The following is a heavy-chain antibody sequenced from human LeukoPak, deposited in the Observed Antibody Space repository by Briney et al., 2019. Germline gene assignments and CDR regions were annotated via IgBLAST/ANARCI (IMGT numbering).Heavy chain of an antibody. CDR3: AREDGAAVGYFDL. D-gene: IGHD6-13*01. CDR1: GFTFSDYE. J-gene: IGHJ4*02. V-gene: IGHV3-48*03. CDR2: ISTSGRTI. Sequence: PGGSLRLSCAASGFTFSDYEMTWVRQGPGKGLEWVSYISTSGRTILYADSVKGRFTISRDNAKNSLYLQMNSLTAEDTAVYYCAREDGAAVGYFDLWGQGTLVTVSS.